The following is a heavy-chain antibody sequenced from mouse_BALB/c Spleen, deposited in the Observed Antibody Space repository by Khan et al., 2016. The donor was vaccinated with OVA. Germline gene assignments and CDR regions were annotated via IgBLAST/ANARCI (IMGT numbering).Heavy chain of an antibody. D-gene: IGHD1-1*01. CDR2: INFYNDDT. V-gene: IGHV1S136*01. Sequence: VQLKESGPELVKPGASVKMSCKASGYTFTSYVMHWVKQKPGQGLEWIGYINFYNDDTKYNEKFKGKATLTSDKASSTAYMELSSLTSEDSAVYYCARIHYGSSLDYWGQGTTLTVSS. J-gene: IGHJ2*01. CDR1: GYTFTSYV. CDR3: ARIHYGSSLDY.